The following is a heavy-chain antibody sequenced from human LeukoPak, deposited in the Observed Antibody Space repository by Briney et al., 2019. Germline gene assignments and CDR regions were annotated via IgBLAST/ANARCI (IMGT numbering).Heavy chain of an antibody. V-gene: IGHV3-23*01. CDR2: ISGSGGST. Sequence: GGSLRLSCAASGFTFRSYAMSWVRQAPGKGLEWVSAISGSGGSTYYADSVKGRFTISRDNSKNTLYLQMNSLRAEDTAVYYCAKAYRIAVAAPFDPWAREPWSPSPQ. D-gene: IGHD6-19*01. CDR3: AKAYRIAVAAPFDP. CDR1: GFTFRSYA. J-gene: IGHJ5*02.